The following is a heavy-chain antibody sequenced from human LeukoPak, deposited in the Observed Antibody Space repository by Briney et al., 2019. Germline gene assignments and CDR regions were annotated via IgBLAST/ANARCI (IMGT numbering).Heavy chain of an antibody. CDR2: INSDGIST. D-gene: IGHD1-14*01. V-gene: IGHV3-74*01. CDR1: RFTFSRYW. Sequence: GGSLRLSCAASRFTFSRYWMHWVRHAPGKGLVWVSRINSDGISTSYADSVKGRFTISRDNAKNSLYLQLNSLRAEDTAVYYCARDYRTDYWGQGTLVTVSS. CDR3: ARDYRTDY. J-gene: IGHJ4*02.